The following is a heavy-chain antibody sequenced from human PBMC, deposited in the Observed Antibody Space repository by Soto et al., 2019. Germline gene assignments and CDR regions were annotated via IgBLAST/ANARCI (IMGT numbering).Heavy chain of an antibody. V-gene: IGHV1-69*13. J-gene: IGHJ4*02. D-gene: IGHD6-19*01. CDR1: GGTFSSYA. Sequence: SVKVSCKASGGTFSSYAISWVRQAPGQGLEWMGGIIPIFGTANYAQKFQGRVTITADESTSTAYMELSSLRSEDTAVYYCARDMSSSGCFDYWGQGTLVTVSS. CDR3: ARDMSSSGCFDY. CDR2: IIPIFGTA.